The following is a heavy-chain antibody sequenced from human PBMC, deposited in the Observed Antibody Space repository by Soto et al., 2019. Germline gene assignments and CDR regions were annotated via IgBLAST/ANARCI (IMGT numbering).Heavy chain of an antibody. CDR1: GGSFSGYY. D-gene: IGHD1-26*01. Sequence: SETLSHTCAVYGGSFSGYYWSWIRQPPGKGLEWIGEINHSGSTNYNPSLKSRVTISVDTSKNQFSLKLSSVTAADTAVYYCARLGTTSFDAFDICGQGTMVTVSS. CDR3: ARLGTTSFDAFDI. V-gene: IGHV4-34*01. J-gene: IGHJ3*02. CDR2: INHSGST.